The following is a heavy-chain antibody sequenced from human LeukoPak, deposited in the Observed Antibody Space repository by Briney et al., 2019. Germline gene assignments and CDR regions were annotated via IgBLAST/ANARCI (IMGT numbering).Heavy chain of an antibody. CDR3: AKDRGGATDPFDY. Sequence: GGSLRLSCAASGFTFSNYGMHWVSHAPGRGLEWVAFIRNDGSTKYYADSVKGRFTISRDNSKNTLYLQMDSLRAEDTALYYCAKDRGGATDPFDYWGQGTLVTVSS. V-gene: IGHV3-30*02. D-gene: IGHD1-26*01. CDR1: GFTFSNYG. CDR2: IRNDGSTK. J-gene: IGHJ4*02.